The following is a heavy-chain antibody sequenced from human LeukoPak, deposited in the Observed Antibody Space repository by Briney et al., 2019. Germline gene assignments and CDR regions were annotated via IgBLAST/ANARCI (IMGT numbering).Heavy chain of an antibody. J-gene: IGHJ3*02. CDR3: ASRSARVRGVIIGFAFDI. V-gene: IGHV3-48*03. CDR1: GFTFSSYE. CDR2: ISSSGSTI. D-gene: IGHD3-10*01. Sequence: GGSLRLSCSASGFTFSSYEMNWLRQAPGKGLEWVSYISSSGSTIYYADSVKGRFTISRDNAKNSLYLQMNSLRAEDTAVYYCASRSARVRGVIIGFAFDIWGEGTMVTVSS.